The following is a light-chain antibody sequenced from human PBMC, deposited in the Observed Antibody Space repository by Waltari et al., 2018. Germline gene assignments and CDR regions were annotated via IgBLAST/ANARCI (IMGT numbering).Light chain of an antibody. Sequence: QSVLSQPPSASGTPGQRVTISCSGTSPNVGSNYVYWYQHLPGTVPKLLIYRNDQRPPGVPDRFSGSKSGTSASLAISGLQSEDESDYYCAVWDDSLIGRVFGGGTKLTVL. CDR1: SPNVGSNY. V-gene: IGLV1-47*01. CDR2: RND. CDR3: AVWDDSLIGRV. J-gene: IGLJ3*02.